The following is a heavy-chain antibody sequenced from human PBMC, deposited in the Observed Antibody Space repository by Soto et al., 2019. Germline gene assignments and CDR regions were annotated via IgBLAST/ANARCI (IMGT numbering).Heavy chain of an antibody. Sequence: WGSLRLSCAVSGFTVSNIYMSWVRQAPGKGLEWVSVIQSGDTTYYAESVKGRFTVSRDNSRNTLYLQMSSLRAEDTAVYFCARGAGYYDNSGYVPYYFDYWGQGTLVTVSS. CDR3: ARGAGYYDNSGYVPYYFDY. J-gene: IGHJ4*02. V-gene: IGHV3-53*01. CDR1: GFTVSNIY. CDR2: IQSGDTT. D-gene: IGHD3-22*01.